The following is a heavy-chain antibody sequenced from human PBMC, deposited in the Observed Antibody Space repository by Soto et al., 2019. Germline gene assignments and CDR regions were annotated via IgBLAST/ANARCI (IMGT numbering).Heavy chain of an antibody. CDR3: ATVGARGYYYYGMDV. Sequence: LRLSFAASGLTFSDYYMSLIRQAPLKGLEWVSYISSSGSTIYYADSVKGRFTISRDNAKNSLYLQMNSLRAEDTAVYYCATVGARGYYYYGMDVWGQGPTVTVSS. J-gene: IGHJ6*02. CDR1: GLTFSDYY. D-gene: IGHD1-26*01. CDR2: ISSSGSTI. V-gene: IGHV3-11*01.